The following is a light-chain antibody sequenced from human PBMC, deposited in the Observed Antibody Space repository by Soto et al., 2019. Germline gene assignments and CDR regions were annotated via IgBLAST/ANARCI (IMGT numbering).Light chain of an antibody. CDR1: TSNIESNN. J-gene: IGLJ1*01. CDR3: SAWDNSLNGYV. V-gene: IGLV1-44*01. CDR2: GGN. Sequence: QSVLTQPPSASGTPGQRVTISCSGSTSNIESNNVDWYLQLPGTAPKLLIYGGNQRPSGIPDRFSGSKSGTSASLAISGLQSEDEADYYCSAWDNSLNGYVFGPGTKLTVL.